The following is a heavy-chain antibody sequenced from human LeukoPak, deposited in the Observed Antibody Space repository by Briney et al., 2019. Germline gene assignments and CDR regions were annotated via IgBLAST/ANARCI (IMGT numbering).Heavy chain of an antibody. D-gene: IGHD3-3*01. J-gene: IGHJ6*02. CDR2: ISGSGGRT. CDR3: AKEAGSGYYAYYYYGMDV. Sequence: PGGSLRLSCAASGFTFSSYAMSWVRQAPGKGLEWVSAISGSGGRTYYADSVKGRFTISRDNSKNTLYLQMNSLRAEDTAVYYCAKEAGSGYYAYYYYGMDVWGQGTTVTVSS. V-gene: IGHV3-23*01. CDR1: GFTFSSYA.